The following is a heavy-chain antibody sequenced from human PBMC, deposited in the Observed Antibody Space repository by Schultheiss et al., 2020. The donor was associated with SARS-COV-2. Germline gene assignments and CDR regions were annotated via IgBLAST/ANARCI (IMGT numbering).Heavy chain of an antibody. D-gene: IGHD6-13*01. CDR1: GFTFSSYA. CDR3: AKDGLAAAALIWYFDL. V-gene: IGHV3-23*01. Sequence: GGSLRLSCAASGFTFSSYAMRWVRQASGKGLEWVSAISGSGGSTYYADSVKGRFTISRENSKNTLYLQMNSLRAEDTALYYCAKDGLAAAALIWYFDLWGRGTLVTVSS. J-gene: IGHJ2*01. CDR2: ISGSGGST.